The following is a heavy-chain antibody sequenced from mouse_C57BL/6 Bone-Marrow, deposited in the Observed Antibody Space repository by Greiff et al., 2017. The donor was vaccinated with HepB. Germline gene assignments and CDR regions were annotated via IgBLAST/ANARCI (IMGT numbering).Heavy chain of an antibody. Sequence: EVKVVESGGGLVQPGESLKLSCESNEYEFPSHDMSWVRKTPEKRLELVAAINSDGGSTYYPDTMERRFIISRDNTKKTLYLQMSSLRSEDTALYYCARHGGYGNRAWFAYWGQGTLVTVSA. CDR2: INSDGGST. V-gene: IGHV5-2*01. CDR1: EYEFPSHD. D-gene: IGHD2-10*02. CDR3: ARHGGYGNRAWFAY. J-gene: IGHJ3*01.